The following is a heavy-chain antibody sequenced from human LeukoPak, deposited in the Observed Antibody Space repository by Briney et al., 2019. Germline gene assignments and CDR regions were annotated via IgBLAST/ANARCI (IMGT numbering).Heavy chain of an antibody. D-gene: IGHD6-13*01. CDR3: ARDVVAAAGSFDY. CDR1: GESINSFY. Sequence: SETLSLTCTVSGESINSFYWSWSRQPAGKVLEWIGRIYSSGSTNYSPSLKSRVTMSVDTSKNQFSLKLSSVTAADTAVYYCARDVVAAAGSFDYWGQGTQVTVSS. J-gene: IGHJ4*02. CDR2: IYSSGST. V-gene: IGHV4-4*07.